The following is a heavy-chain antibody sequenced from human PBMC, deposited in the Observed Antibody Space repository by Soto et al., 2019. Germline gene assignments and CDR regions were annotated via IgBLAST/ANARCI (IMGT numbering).Heavy chain of an antibody. CDR2: SGGSGGKT. D-gene: IGHD5-12*01. CDR3: AKLGMTTIKRDY. V-gene: IGHV3-23*01. Sequence: EAQLLESGGGLVQPGGSLRVSCAASGFSFDTYAMSWVRQAPGTGLEWVSTSGGSGGKTYYADSVKGRFTISRDNSKSNLYRRMTSLRAEDTALYYCAKLGMTTIKRDYWGQGTQVTVSS. CDR1: GFSFDTYA. J-gene: IGHJ4*02.